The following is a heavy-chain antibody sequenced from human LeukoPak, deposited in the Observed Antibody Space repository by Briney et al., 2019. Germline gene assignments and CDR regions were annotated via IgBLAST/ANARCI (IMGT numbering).Heavy chain of an antibody. CDR2: ISSSSSTI. Sequence: GGSLRLSCAASGFTFSFYSMNWVRQAPGKGLEWVSYISSSSSTIYYADSVKGRFTISRDNAKNSLYLQMNSLRAEDTAVYYCARVRDYGDYSPDYWGQGTLVTVSS. V-gene: IGHV3-48*01. CDR3: ARVRDYGDYSPDY. CDR1: GFTFSFYS. D-gene: IGHD4-17*01. J-gene: IGHJ4*02.